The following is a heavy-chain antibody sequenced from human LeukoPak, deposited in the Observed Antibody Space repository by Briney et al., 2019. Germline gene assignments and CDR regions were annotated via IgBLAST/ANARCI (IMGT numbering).Heavy chain of an antibody. CDR3: AKGSYSHYFDF. CDR2: ISWNSGSI. J-gene: IGHJ4*02. Sequence: PGGSLRLSCAASGFTFDDYAMHWVRQAPGKGLEWVSGISWNSGSIGYADSVKGRFTISRDNAKNSLYLQMNSLRAEDTALYYCAKGSYSHYFDFWGRGTLVTVSS. D-gene: IGHD3-10*01. CDR1: GFTFDDYA. V-gene: IGHV3-9*01.